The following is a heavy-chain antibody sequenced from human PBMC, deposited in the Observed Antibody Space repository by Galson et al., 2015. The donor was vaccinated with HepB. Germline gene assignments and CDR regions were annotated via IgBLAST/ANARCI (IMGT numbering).Heavy chain of an antibody. V-gene: IGHV3-66*01. CDR1: GFTVSSNY. Sequence: SLRLSCAASGFTVSSNYMSWVRQAPGKGLEWVSVIYSGGSTYYADSVKGRFTISRDNSKNTLYLQMNSLRAEDTAVYYCAREGWCSSTSCYVAYWGQGTLVTVSS. CDR2: IYSGGST. J-gene: IGHJ4*02. CDR3: AREGWCSSTSCYVAY. D-gene: IGHD2-2*01.